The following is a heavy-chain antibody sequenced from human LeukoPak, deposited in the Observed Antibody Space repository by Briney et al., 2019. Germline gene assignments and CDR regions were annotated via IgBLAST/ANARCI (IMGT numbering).Heavy chain of an antibody. J-gene: IGHJ4*02. V-gene: IGHV4-59*01. CDR3: ARASGTEYDY. CDR1: GDSISSYY. CDR2: IYYSGTT. D-gene: IGHD3/OR15-3a*01. Sequence: PSETLSLTCTVSGDSISSYYWNWIRQPPGKGLEWIGYIYYSGTTNYNPSLRSRATMSVDMSKNQFSLKLSSVTAADTAVYYCARASGTEYDYWGQGTLVTVSS.